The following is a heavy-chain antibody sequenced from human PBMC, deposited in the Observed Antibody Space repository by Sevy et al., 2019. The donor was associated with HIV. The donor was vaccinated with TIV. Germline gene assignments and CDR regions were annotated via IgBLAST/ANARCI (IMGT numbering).Heavy chain of an antibody. D-gene: IGHD3-10*01. J-gene: IGHJ6*02. CDR2: INPNSGGT. CDR3: ARDPGQQELVRDYYHFGMDV. CDR1: GYTFTGYY. Sequence: ASVKVSCKASGYTFTGYYMHWVRQAPGQGLEWMGWINPNSGGTNFAQKFQGRVTMTRDTSISTAYIELCSLTSDDTAVYYCARDPGQQELVRDYYHFGMDVWGQGTTVTVSS. V-gene: IGHV1-2*02.